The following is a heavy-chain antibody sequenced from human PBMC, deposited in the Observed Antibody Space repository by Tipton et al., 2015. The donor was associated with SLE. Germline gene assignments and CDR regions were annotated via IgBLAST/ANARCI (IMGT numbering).Heavy chain of an antibody. V-gene: IGHV4-61*02. CDR1: GASMSTHIDS. Sequence: TLSLTCTVSGASMSTHIDSWNWIRQPAGKGLEWIGRISSSGKTNYNPSLQSRVSISVDTSKNQFSLNLSSVTAADTAFYYCATSFIYSDWGAFHIWGQVKMVTVSS. CDR2: ISSSGKT. J-gene: IGHJ3*02. CDR3: ATSFIYSDWGAFHI. D-gene: IGHD4-11*01.